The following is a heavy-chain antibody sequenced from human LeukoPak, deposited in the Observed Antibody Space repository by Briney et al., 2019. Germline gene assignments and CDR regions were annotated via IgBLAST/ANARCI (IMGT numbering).Heavy chain of an antibody. CDR3: ARDVGAKVFDY. V-gene: IGHV3-48*01. J-gene: IGHJ4*02. CDR2: ISSSSSTI. Sequence: PGGSLRLSCAASGFTFSSYSMNWVRQAPGKGLEWVSYISSSSSTIYYADSVKGRFTISRDNAKNSLYLQMNSLRAEDTAVYYCARDVGAKVFDYWGQGTLVTVSS. CDR1: GFTFSSYS. D-gene: IGHD1-26*01.